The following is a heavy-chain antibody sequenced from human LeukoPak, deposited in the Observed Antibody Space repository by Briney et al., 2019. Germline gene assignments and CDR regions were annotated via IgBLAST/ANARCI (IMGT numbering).Heavy chain of an antibody. CDR2: IDYSGST. CDR1: GGSISSYY. J-gene: IGHJ3*02. CDR3: ASHYDSSGYYGALDAFDI. V-gene: IGHV4-59*01. D-gene: IGHD3-22*01. Sequence: SETLSLTCTVSGGSISSYYWSWIRQPPGKGLEWLGYIDYSGSTNYNPSLKSRVTISVDTSKNQFSLKLSSVTAADTAVYYCASHYDSSGYYGALDAFDIWGQGTMVTVSS.